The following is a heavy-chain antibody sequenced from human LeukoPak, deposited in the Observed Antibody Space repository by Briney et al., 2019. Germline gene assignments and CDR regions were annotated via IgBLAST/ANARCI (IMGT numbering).Heavy chain of an antibody. D-gene: IGHD6-13*01. CDR1: GGSFSGYY. Sequence: PSETLSLTCAVYGGSFSGYYWSWIRQPPGKGLEWIGEINHSGSTNYNPSLKSRVTISVDTSKNQFSLKLNSVTAADTAVYYCARGPTFSGSWLGEFDYWGQGTLVTVSS. V-gene: IGHV4-34*01. J-gene: IGHJ4*02. CDR3: ARGPTFSGSWLGEFDY. CDR2: INHSGST.